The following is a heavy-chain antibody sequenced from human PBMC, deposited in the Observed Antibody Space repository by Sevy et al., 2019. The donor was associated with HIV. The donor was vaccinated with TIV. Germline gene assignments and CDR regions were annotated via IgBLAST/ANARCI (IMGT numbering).Heavy chain of an antibody. CDR1: GGTFSSYA. Sequence: ASVKVSCKASGGTFSSYAISWVRQAPGQGLEWMGGIIPIFGTANYAQKFQGRVTITADESTSTAYMELSSLRTEDTAVYYCAREERRITIFGVVTSFDYWGQGTLVTVSS. V-gene: IGHV1-69*13. CDR2: IIPIFGTA. CDR3: AREERRITIFGVVTSFDY. D-gene: IGHD3-3*01. J-gene: IGHJ4*02.